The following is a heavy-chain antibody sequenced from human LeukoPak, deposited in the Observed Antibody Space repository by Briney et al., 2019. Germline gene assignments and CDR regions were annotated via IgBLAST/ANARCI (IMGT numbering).Heavy chain of an antibody. J-gene: IGHJ3*02. V-gene: IGHV1-8*01. CDR1: GYTFTSHD. CDR2: MSPNSGDT. D-gene: IGHD7-27*01. Sequence: GASVKVSCKASGYTFTSHDINWVRQATGQGLEWMGWMSPNSGDTGYAQKFQGRITMTSDSSISTAYMELSSLRSEDTAIYYCARELGPPFDIWGQGTMVTVSS. CDR3: ARELGPPFDI.